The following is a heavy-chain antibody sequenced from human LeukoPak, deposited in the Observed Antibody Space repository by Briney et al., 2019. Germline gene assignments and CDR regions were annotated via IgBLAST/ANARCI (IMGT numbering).Heavy chain of an antibody. Sequence: GGSLRLSCAASGFTFSSYSMNWVRQAPGKGLVWVSHINSDGSSTKYADSVKGRFTISRDNAMNTLYLQMNSLRAEDTAVYYCAREARDYSYFDYWGQGTQVTVSS. V-gene: IGHV3-74*03. D-gene: IGHD2-15*01. CDR2: INSDGSST. CDR1: GFTFSSYS. J-gene: IGHJ4*02. CDR3: AREARDYSYFDY.